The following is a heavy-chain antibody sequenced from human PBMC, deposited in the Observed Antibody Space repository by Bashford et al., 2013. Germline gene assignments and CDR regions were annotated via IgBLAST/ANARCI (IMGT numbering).Heavy chain of an antibody. CDR2: INHSGST. CDR1: GGSFSGYY. J-gene: IGHJ4*02. CDR3: ARAPRTGTTYFDY. Sequence: SSETLSLTCAVYGGSFSGYYWSWIRQPPGKGLEWIGEINHSGSTNYNPSLKSRVTISVDTSKNQFSLKLSSVTAADTAVYYCARAPRTGTTYFDYWGQGTLVTVSS. V-gene: IGHV4-34*01. D-gene: IGHD1-7*01.